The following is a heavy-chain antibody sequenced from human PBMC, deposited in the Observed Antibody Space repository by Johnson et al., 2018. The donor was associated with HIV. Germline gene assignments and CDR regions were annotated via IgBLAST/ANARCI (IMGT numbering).Heavy chain of an antibody. CDR2: IRFDGSDK. V-gene: IGHV3-30*02. D-gene: IGHD2-21*02. CDR1: GFTFNDYG. Sequence: QVQLVESGGGVVQPGGSLRLSCAASGFTFNDYGMHWVRQAPGKGLEWVSFIRFDGSDKYYADSVRGRFTISRDNSKNTLFLQMNSLRAEDTAIYFCAKVAAPYCGGDCYSWLFAFDIWGQGTVVTVSS. CDR3: AKVAAPYCGGDCYSWLFAFDI. J-gene: IGHJ3*02.